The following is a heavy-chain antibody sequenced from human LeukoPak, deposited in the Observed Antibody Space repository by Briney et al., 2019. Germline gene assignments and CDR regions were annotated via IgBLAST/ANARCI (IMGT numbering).Heavy chain of an antibody. CDR2: IYYSGST. Sequence: PSETLSLTCTVSGGSISSYYWSWVRQPPGKGQEWIRYIYYSGSTNDNPSLKSRVTISVDTSKNQFSPELSAVTAADTAVYYCARAGGIYIDYWGQGTLVTVSS. D-gene: IGHD3-16*01. J-gene: IGHJ4*02. CDR3: ARAGGIYIDY. CDR1: GGSISSYY. V-gene: IGHV4-59*08.